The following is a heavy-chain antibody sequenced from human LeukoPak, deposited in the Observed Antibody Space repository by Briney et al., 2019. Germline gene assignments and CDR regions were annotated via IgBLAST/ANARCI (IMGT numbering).Heavy chain of an antibody. CDR1: GFTFSSYD. D-gene: IGHD4-17*01. Sequence: TGRSLRLSCAASGFTFSSYDMHWVRQATGKGLEWVSAIGTAGDTYYPGSVKGRFTISRENAKNSLYLQMNSLRAGDTAVYYCARGETTLSGNGGSIDYWGQGTLVTVSS. J-gene: IGHJ4*02. CDR2: IGTAGDT. CDR3: ARGETTLSGNGGSIDY. V-gene: IGHV3-13*01.